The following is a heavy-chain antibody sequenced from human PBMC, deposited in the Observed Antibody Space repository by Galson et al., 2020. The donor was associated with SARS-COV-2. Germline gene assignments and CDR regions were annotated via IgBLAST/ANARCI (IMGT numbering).Heavy chain of an antibody. CDR1: GFTVSSNY. CDR2: IYSGGST. J-gene: IGHJ5*02. CDR3: ARVVELVWFGEDKWFDP. Sequence: GESLKISCAASGFTVSSNYMSWVRQVPGKGLEWVSLIYSGGSTYYADSVKGRFTISRDNSKNTLYLQMNSLRAEDTAVYYCARVVELVWFGEDKWFDPWGQGTLVTVSA. V-gene: IGHV3-66*01. D-gene: IGHD3-10*01.